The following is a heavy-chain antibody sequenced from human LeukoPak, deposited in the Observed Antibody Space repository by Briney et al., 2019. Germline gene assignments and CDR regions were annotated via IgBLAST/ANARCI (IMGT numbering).Heavy chain of an antibody. CDR1: GFTFSYFA. D-gene: IGHD3-22*01. CDR2: IEKDGSST. V-gene: IGHV3-23*03. J-gene: IGHJ2*01. Sequence: GGSLRLSCGASGFTFSYFAMSWVRQAPGKGLEWVSGIEKDGSSTYYVDSVRGRFTISRDNSKNTLYLQMHSLRAEDTAIYYCAKFAGAMIVYWYFDVWGRGTLVTVSS. CDR3: AKFAGAMIVYWYFDV.